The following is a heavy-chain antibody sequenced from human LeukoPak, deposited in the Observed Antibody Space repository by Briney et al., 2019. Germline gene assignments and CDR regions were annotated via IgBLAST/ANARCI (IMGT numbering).Heavy chain of an antibody. J-gene: IGHJ3*02. CDR1: GYTFTSYY. D-gene: IGHD3-3*01. CDR3: ARRVVLFMGQDNDAFDI. Sequence: GASVKVSCKASGYTFTSYYMHWVRQAPGQGLEWMGIINPSGGSTSYAQKFQGRVTMTRDTSTSTVYMELSSLRSEDTAVYYCARRVVLFMGQDNDAFDIWGQGTMVTVSS. CDR2: INPSGGST. V-gene: IGHV1-46*01.